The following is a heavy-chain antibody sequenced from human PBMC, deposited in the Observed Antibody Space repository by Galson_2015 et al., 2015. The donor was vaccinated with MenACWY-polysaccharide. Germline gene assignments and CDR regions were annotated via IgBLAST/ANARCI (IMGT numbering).Heavy chain of an antibody. D-gene: IGHD2-15*01. V-gene: IGHV3-74*01. Sequence: SLRLSCAASGFTFSSYWMHWVRQAPGEGLVWVSRINTDGSSTSYADSVKGRFTVPRDNAKNTVYLQMNSLRAEDTAVYYCARDPHCGAGSSIHDAFDVWGQGTKVTVSS. J-gene: IGHJ3*01. CDR2: INTDGSST. CDR3: ARDPHCGAGSSIHDAFDV. CDR1: GFTFSSYW.